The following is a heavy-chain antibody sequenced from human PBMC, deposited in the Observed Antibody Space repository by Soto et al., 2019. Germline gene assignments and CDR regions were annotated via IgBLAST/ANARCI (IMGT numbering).Heavy chain of an antibody. D-gene: IGHD3-10*01. CDR2: INPSGGST. CDR1: GYTFTSYY. J-gene: IGHJ4*02. V-gene: IGHV1-46*01. CDR3: ARAYGSGSYRDY. Sequence: QVQLVQSGAEVKKPGASVKVSCKASGYTFTSYYMHWVRQAPGQGLEWMGIINPSGGSTSYAQKLQGRVTMYRDTSTSTVYMELSRLRSEDTAVYYCARAYGSGSYRDYWGQGTLGTVSS.